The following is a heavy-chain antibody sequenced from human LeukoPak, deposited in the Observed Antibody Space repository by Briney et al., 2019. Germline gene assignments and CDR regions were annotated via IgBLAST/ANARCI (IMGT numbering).Heavy chain of an antibody. CDR2: MNPNSGNT. D-gene: IGHD3-16*01. J-gene: IGHJ6*03. CDR3: ARVIWGPVDYYYMDV. Sequence: ASVKVSCKASGYTFTSYDINWVRQATGQGLEWMGWMNPNSGNTGYAQKFQGRVTMTRNTSISKAYMELSSLRSEDTAVYYCARVIWGPVDYYYMDVWGKGTTVTVSS. CDR1: GYTFTSYD. V-gene: IGHV1-8*01.